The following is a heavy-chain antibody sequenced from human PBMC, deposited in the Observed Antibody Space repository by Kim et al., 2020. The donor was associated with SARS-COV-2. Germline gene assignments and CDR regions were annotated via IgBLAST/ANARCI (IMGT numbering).Heavy chain of an antibody. D-gene: IGHD7-27*01. Sequence: SLKSRVTISVDTSKNQFSLKLSSVTAADTAVYYCARQTYTPGVHDLIFDYWGQGTLVTVSS. J-gene: IGHJ4*02. V-gene: IGHV4-61*07. CDR3: ARQTYTPGVHDLIFDY.